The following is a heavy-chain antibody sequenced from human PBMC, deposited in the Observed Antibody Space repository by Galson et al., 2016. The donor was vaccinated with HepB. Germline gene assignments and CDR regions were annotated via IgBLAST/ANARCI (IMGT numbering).Heavy chain of an antibody. J-gene: IGHJ4*02. V-gene: IGHV3-9*01. Sequence: SLRLSCAASGFTFSSYEMNWVRQAPGKGLEWVSGISWNSGTIGYADSVKGRFTISRDNAKNSLYLQMNSLRAEDTALYYCAKDIRLGSGYGDYFDYWGQGTLVTVSS. D-gene: IGHD5-12*01. CDR1: GFTFSSYE. CDR2: ISWNSGTI. CDR3: AKDIRLGSGYGDYFDY.